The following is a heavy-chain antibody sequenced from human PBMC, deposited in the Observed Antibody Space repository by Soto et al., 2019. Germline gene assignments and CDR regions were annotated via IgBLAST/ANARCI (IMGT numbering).Heavy chain of an antibody. D-gene: IGHD3-3*01. Sequence: QLQLQQSGSGLVKPSQTLSLTCAVSGGSISSGGYSWSWIRQPPGKGLEWIGYIYHSGSTYYNPSLKSRVTISVDRSKNQFSLKLSSVTAADTAVYYCARGTYYDFWSGPWYFDLWGRGTLVTVSS. CDR1: GGSISSGGYS. V-gene: IGHV4-30-2*01. J-gene: IGHJ2*01. CDR3: ARGTYYDFWSGPWYFDL. CDR2: IYHSGST.